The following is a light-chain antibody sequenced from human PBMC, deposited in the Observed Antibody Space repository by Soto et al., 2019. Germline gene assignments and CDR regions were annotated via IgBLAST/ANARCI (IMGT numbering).Light chain of an antibody. Sequence: QSPLTQPRSVSGSPGQSVTISCTGTSSDVGGYNYVSWYQQHPGKVPKLMIYDVNKRPSGVPDRFSGSKSGNTASLTISGLQAEDEADYYCCSNAGSYTLIFGGGTKLTVL. V-gene: IGLV2-11*01. CDR1: SSDVGGYNY. CDR3: CSNAGSYTLI. CDR2: DVN. J-gene: IGLJ2*01.